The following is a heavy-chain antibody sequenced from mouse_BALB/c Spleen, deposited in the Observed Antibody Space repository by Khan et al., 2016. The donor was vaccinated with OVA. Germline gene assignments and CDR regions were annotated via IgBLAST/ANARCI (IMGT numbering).Heavy chain of an antibody. CDR3: ARDPPYYSMDY. V-gene: IGHV2-6-5*01. CDR1: GFSLTDYA. J-gene: IGHJ4*01. CDR2: IWVSGSK. Sequence: QVQLKESGPGLVAPSQSLSITCTVSGFSLTDYAVSWIRQPPGKGLEWLGVIWVSGSKYYISVLKPRLSISKDNSKSQVFLKMNSLQTDDTAMYFCARDPPYYSMDYWGQGTSVTVSS.